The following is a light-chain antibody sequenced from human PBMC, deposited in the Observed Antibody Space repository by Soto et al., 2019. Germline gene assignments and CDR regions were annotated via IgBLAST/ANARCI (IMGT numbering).Light chain of an antibody. Sequence: EIMLTQSPGTLSLSPGERATLSCRASQSVDSSYLGWYQQKPGQAPRLLIYATSSRATGIPDRFSGSGSGTDFTLTISRLEPEDFAVYYCQQYVSSSYTFGQGTKLEIK. J-gene: IGKJ2*01. V-gene: IGKV3-20*01. CDR2: ATS. CDR1: QSVDSSY. CDR3: QQYVSSSYT.